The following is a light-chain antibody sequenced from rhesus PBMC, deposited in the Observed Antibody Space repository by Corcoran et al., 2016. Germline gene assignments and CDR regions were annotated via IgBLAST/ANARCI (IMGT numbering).Light chain of an antibody. CDR2: KAS. Sequence: DIQMTQSPSSLSASVGDRVTITCRASQGISSWLAWYQQKPGKAPKLLIYKASKLQSGVPSRVSGRGPWTDVTHTISSLQPEDFATYYCQQYNSAPWTFGQGTKVEIK. V-gene: IGKV1-21*01. CDR1: QGISSW. CDR3: QQYNSAPWT. J-gene: IGKJ1*01.